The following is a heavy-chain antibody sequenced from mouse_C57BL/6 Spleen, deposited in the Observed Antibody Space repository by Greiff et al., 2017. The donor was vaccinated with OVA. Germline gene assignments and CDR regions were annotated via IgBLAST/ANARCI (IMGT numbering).Heavy chain of an antibody. J-gene: IGHJ4*01. Sequence: VQLQQSGPELVKPGASVKLSCKASGYTFTSYDINWVKQRPGQGLEWIGWIYPSDGSPKYNEKFKGKATLTVDTSSSTAYRELHSLTSEDSAVYFCASMVTTLYYYAMDYWGQGTSVTVSS. CDR1: GYTFTSYD. CDR3: ASMVTTLYYYAMDY. D-gene: IGHD2-1*01. V-gene: IGHV1-85*01. CDR2: IYPSDGSP.